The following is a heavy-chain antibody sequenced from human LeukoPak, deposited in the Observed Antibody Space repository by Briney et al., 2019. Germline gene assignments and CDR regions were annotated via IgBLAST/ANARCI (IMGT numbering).Heavy chain of an antibody. D-gene: IGHD5-18*01. J-gene: IGHJ4*02. Sequence: ASVKVSCKASGETFSSYGISWVRQAPGHGLEWMGWISAYNGNTNYAQKLQGRVTMTTDTSTTTAYMELRSLRSDDTAVYYCARLGYSYGLYYFDYWGQGTLVTVSS. CDR3: ARLGYSYGLYYFDY. CDR1: GETFSSYG. V-gene: IGHV1-18*01. CDR2: ISAYNGNT.